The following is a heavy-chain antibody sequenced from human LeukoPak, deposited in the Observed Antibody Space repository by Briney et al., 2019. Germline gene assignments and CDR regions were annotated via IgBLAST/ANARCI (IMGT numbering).Heavy chain of an antibody. J-gene: IGHJ4*02. Sequence: GGTLRLSCAASGFTLSSYGVNWARQAPGKGLEWVSAISGSGGSTYYADSVKGRFTISRDNSKNTLYLQMNSLRAEDTAVYYCAKVGGSGSYYKGPFDYWGQGTLVTVSS. CDR1: GFTLSSYG. D-gene: IGHD3-10*01. CDR3: AKVGGSGSYYKGPFDY. V-gene: IGHV3-23*01. CDR2: ISGSGGST.